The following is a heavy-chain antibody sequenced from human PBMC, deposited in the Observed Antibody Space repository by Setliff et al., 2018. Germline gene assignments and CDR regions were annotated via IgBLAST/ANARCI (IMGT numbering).Heavy chain of an antibody. J-gene: IGHJ3*02. CDR1: GYTFTNYG. Sequence: GASVKVSCKASGYTFTNYGINWVRQATGQGLEWMGWMNPNSGNTGYAQKFQGRVTITTDESTSTAYMELSSLRSEDTAVYYCAREEVERAYAFDIWGQGTMVTVSS. CDR2: MNPNSGNT. CDR3: AREEVERAYAFDI. V-gene: IGHV1-8*03. D-gene: IGHD1-1*01.